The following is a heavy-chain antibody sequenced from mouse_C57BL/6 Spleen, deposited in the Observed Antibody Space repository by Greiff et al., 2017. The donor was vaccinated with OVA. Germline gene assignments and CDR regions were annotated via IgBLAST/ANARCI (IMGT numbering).Heavy chain of an antibody. V-gene: IGHV1-18*01. CDR3: ARFGGNVFMAY. Sequence: VQLQQSGPELVKPGASVKIPCKASGYTFTDYNMDWVKQSHGKSLEWIGDINPNNGGTIYNQKFKGKATLTVDKSSSTAYMELRSLTSEDTAVYYCARFGGNVFMAYWGQGTSVTVSA. CDR1: GYTFTDYN. J-gene: IGHJ4*01. D-gene: IGHD2-1*01. CDR2: INPNNGGT.